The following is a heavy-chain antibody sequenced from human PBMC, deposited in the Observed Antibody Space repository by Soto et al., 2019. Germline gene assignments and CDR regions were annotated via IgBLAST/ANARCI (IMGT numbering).Heavy chain of an antibody. J-gene: IGHJ4*02. Sequence: PSETLSLTCALSVVSISSGNWWTWFRQTPQRGLEYIGEIFHDGTANYYPSFERRVAISVDTSKNQFSLKLTSVTAADTAIYFCARLVYDTRLNYMYFDFWGQGAMVTVSS. CDR3: ARLVYDTRLNYMYFDF. CDR2: IFHDGTA. V-gene: IGHV4-4*02. D-gene: IGHD2-8*01. CDR1: VVSISSGNW.